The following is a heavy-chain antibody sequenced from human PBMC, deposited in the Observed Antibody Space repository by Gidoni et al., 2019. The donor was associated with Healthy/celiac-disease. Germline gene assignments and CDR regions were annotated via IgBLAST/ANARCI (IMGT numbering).Heavy chain of an antibody. CDR1: GYTLPELS. D-gene: IGHD6-13*01. J-gene: IGHJ6*02. CDR3: ATDSGGIAAAGTAWGYYYYGMDV. CDR2: FDPEDGET. V-gene: IGHV1-24*01. Sequence: QVQLVQSGAEVKKPGASVKVSCKVYGYTLPELSMHWVRQAPGKGLEWMGGFDPEDGETIYAQKFQGRVTMTEDTSTATAYMELSSLRSEDTAVYYCATDSGGIAAAGTAWGYYYYGMDVWGQGTTVTVSS.